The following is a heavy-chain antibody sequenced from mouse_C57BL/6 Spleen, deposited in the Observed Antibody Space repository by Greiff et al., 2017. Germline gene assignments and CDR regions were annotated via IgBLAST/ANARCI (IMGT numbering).Heavy chain of an antibody. V-gene: IGHV1-22*01. Sequence: VQLQQSGPELVKPGASVKMSCKASGYTFTDYNMHWVKQSHGKSLEWIGYINPNNGGTSYNQKFKGKATLTVNKSSSTAYMELRSLTSEDSAVYYCARMWLLRGVYFDYWGQGTTLTVSS. D-gene: IGHD2-3*01. CDR2: INPNNGGT. CDR3: ARMWLLRGVYFDY. CDR1: GYTFTDYN. J-gene: IGHJ2*01.